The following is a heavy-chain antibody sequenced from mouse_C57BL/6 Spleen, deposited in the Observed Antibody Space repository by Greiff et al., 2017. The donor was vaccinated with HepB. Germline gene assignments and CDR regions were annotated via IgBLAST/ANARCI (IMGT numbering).Heavy chain of an antibody. CDR1: GFSLTSYG. V-gene: IGHV2-6*01. J-gene: IGHJ4*01. Sequence: QVQLQESGPGLVAPSQSLSITCTVSGFSLTSYGVDWVRQSPGKGLEWLGVIWGVGSTNYNSALKSRLSISKDNSKSQVFLKMNRLQTDDTAMYYCAILSRYAMDYWGQGTSVTVSS. CDR3: AILSRYAMDY. D-gene: IGHD1-1*02. CDR2: IWGVGST.